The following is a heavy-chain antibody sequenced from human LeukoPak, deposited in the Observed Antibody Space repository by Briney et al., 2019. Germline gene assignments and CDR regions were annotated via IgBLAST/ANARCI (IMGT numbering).Heavy chain of an antibody. CDR3: AKDPLQYGSGSYYFDY. D-gene: IGHD3-10*01. Sequence: GGSLRLSCAASGFTFSSCGMHWVRQAPGKGLEWVGFIWYDGNNKYYADSVKGRFTISRDSSKNTLYLQMNSLRAEDTAVYYCAKDPLQYGSGSYYFDYWGQGTLVTVSS. J-gene: IGHJ4*02. CDR2: IWYDGNNK. CDR1: GFTFSSCG. V-gene: IGHV3-30*02.